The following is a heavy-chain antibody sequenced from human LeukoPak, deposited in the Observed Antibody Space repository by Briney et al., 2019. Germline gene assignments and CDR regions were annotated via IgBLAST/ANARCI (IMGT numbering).Heavy chain of an antibody. CDR3: ARDAIVGVTSPNDY. D-gene: IGHD1-26*01. Sequence: GGSLRLSCAASGFTFSSYEMNWVRQAPGKGLEWFSYISSSGSTIYYADSVKGRFIISRDNAKNTLYLQMSSLRVEDTAVYYCARDAIVGVTSPNDYWGQGTLVTVSS. J-gene: IGHJ4*02. V-gene: IGHV3-48*03. CDR1: GFTFSSYE. CDR2: ISSSGSTI.